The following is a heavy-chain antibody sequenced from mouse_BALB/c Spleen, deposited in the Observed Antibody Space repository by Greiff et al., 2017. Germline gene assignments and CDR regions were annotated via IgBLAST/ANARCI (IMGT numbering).Heavy chain of an antibody. J-gene: IGHJ2*01. CDR1: GFTFSSFG. Sequence: EVLLVESGGGLVQPGGSRKLSCAASGFTFSSFGMHWVRQAPEKGLEWVAYISSGSSNNYYADTVKGRFTISRDNPKNTLFLQMTSLTSEDTAMYYCARSRTTLVVDYWGQGTTLTVSS. V-gene: IGHV5-17*02. CDR3: ARSRTTLVVDY. CDR2: ISSGSSNN. D-gene: IGHD1-1*01.